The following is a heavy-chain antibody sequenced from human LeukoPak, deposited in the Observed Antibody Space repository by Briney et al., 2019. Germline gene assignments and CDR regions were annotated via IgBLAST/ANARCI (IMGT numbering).Heavy chain of an antibody. J-gene: IGHJ6*02. D-gene: IGHD3-10*01. Sequence: SETLSLTCAVYGGSFSGYYWSWIRQPPGKGLEWIGEINHSGSTNYNPSLQSRVTISVDTSKNKFSLKLSSVTAADTAVYYCARNGGGHGYGSGSYRPYYYYGMDVWGQGTTVTVSS. CDR2: INHSGST. CDR1: GGSFSGYY. V-gene: IGHV4-34*01. CDR3: ARNGGGHGYGSGSYRPYYYYGMDV.